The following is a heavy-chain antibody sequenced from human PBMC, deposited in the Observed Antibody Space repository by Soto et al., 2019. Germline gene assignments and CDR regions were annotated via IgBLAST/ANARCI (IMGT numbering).Heavy chain of an antibody. D-gene: IGHD6-13*01. V-gene: IGHV3-30*18. CDR1: GFTFSSYG. CDR2: ISYDGSNK. Sequence: QVQLVESGGGVVQPGRSLRLSCAASGFTFSSYGMHWVRQAPGKGLEWVAVISYDGSNKYYADSVKGRFTISRDNSKNPLCLQMNSLRAGDTGVFYCAKDASAAGIGWYFDLWGQGTLVTVSS. CDR3: AKDASAAGIGWYFDL. J-gene: IGHJ2*01.